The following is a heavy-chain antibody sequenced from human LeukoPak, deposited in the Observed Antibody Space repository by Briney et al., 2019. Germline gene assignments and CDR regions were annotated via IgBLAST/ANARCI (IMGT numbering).Heavy chain of an antibody. D-gene: IGHD4-17*01. CDR1: GGSFSGYY. Sequence: SETLSLTCAVYGGSFSGYYWSWIRQPPGEGLEWIGEINHSGSTNYNPSLKSRVTISVDTSKNQFSLKLSSVTAADTAVYYCAREGGYGQAFDYWGQGTLVTVSS. V-gene: IGHV4-34*01. J-gene: IGHJ4*02. CDR2: INHSGST. CDR3: AREGGYGQAFDY.